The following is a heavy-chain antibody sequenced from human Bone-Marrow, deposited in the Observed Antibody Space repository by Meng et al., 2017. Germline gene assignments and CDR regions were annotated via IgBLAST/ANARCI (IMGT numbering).Heavy chain of an antibody. J-gene: IGHJ5*02. V-gene: IGHV1-69*01. D-gene: IGHD3-3*01. Sequence: QAQLVQCGAEVKKPVSSVKVACKASGGTVSIYAISWVRQAPGQGLEWMGGIIPIFGTANYAQKFQGRVTITADESTSTAYMELSSLRSEDTAVYYCARVLTFFGVVHNWFDPWGQGTLVTVSS. CDR2: IIPIFGTA. CDR1: GGTVSIYA. CDR3: ARVLTFFGVVHNWFDP.